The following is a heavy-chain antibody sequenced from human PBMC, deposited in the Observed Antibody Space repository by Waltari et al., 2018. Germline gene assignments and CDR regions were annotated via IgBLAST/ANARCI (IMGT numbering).Heavy chain of an antibody. CDR2: SHGDGGRT. V-gene: IGHV3-74*01. Sequence: EVQLVESGGGLVQPGGSLSLSFAASGFPFWSYWMHWVRNAPGKGRVGGLRSHGDGGRTSYAESWNGRFNISRDNANNTLYLQMNSLRAEDTAVYYCTRTRYCSTTSCQVDWFDPWGQGTLVTVSS. CDR3: TRTRYCSTTSCQVDWFDP. D-gene: IGHD2-2*01. CDR1: GFPFWSYW. J-gene: IGHJ5*02.